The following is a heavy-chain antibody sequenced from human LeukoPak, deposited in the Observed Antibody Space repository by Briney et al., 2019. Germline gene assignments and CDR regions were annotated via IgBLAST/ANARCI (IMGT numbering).Heavy chain of an antibody. CDR1: GYTFSASGATFSASG. J-gene: IGHJ6*03. CDR3: ARGRLELWLGDDYYYCMDV. V-gene: IGHV1-18*01. Sequence: ASVKVSCKASGYTFSASGATFSASGITWVRQAPGQGLEWMGWISTYNGDTNYAQKFQGRLTLTTDTSTSTAYMDLASLRSDDTAVFYCARGRLELWLGDDYYYCMDVWGKGTTVTVSS. CDR2: ISTYNGDT. D-gene: IGHD5-18*01.